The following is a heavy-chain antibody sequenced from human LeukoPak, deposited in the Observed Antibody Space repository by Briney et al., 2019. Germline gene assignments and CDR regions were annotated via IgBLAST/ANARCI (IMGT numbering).Heavy chain of an antibody. V-gene: IGHV6-1*01. D-gene: IGHD5-24*01. CDR1: GDSVSSQSAA. J-gene: IGHJ5*02. CDR2: TYYRSKWYS. Sequence: SQTLSLTCDISGDSVSSQSAAWNWIRQSPSRGLEWLGRTYYRSKWYSDSPLSVKSRITIKADTSKNQISLQLNSVTPEDTGVYYCASSTNWYNWFDPWGQGTLVTASS. CDR3: ASSTNWYNWFDP.